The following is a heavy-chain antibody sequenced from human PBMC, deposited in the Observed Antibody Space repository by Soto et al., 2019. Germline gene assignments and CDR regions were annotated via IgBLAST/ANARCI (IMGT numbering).Heavy chain of an antibody. CDR3: SNWFDP. Sequence: GGSLRLSCESSVFPFSTFWMHWVRQGPGQGLEWVSRVNTDGSVTTYADSVKGRFTISRDNAKNTLYLQMNSLRAEDTAVYYCSNWFDPWGQGTLVTVSS. CDR1: VFPFSTFW. J-gene: IGHJ5*02. V-gene: IGHV3-74*03. CDR2: VNTDGSVT.